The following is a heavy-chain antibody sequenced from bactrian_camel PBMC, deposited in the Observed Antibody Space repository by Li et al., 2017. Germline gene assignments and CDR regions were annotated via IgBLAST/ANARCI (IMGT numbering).Heavy chain of an antibody. CDR3: AVDCYYADGSWIGEFGS. J-gene: IGHJ6*01. CDR1: GLVDSPRC. Sequence: HVQLVESGGGSVEAGGSLRLSCEVIGLVDSPRCMGWFRQAPEKVREGVAAIDTAGNIEYAESVKGRATLYRDNAKKTLHLQMNSLKPEDTAKYYCAVDCYYADGSWIGEFGSWGQGTQVTVS. V-gene: IGHV3S53*01. D-gene: IGHD2*01. CDR2: IDTAGNI.